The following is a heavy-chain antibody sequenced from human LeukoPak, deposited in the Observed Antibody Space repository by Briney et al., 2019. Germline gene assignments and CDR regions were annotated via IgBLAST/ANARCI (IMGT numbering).Heavy chain of an antibody. Sequence: SSVKVSCKASGGTFSSYTISWVRQAPGQGLEWMGRIIPILGMANYAQKFQGRVTITADKSTSTAYMELSSLRSEDTAVYYCARDRTPIVVVPAAIPCLSGWGQGTLVTVSS. CDR2: IIPILGMA. V-gene: IGHV1-69*04. CDR1: GGTFSSYT. D-gene: IGHD2-2*02. J-gene: IGHJ4*02. CDR3: ARDRTPIVVVPAAIPCLSG.